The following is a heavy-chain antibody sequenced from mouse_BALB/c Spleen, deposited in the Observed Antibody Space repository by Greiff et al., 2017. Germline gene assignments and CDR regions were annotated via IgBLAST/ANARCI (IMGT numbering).Heavy chain of an antibody. V-gene: IGHV5-17*02. J-gene: IGHJ4*01. CDR2: ISSGSSTI. CDR1: GFTFSSFG. D-gene: IGHD2-3*01. Sequence: EVKLVESGGGLVQPGGSRKLSCAASGFTFSSFGMHWVRQAPEKGLEWVAYISSGSSTIYYADTVKGRFTISRDNPKNTLFLQMTSLRSEDTAMYYCARWLLRYAMDYWGQGTSVTVSS. CDR3: ARWLLRYAMDY.